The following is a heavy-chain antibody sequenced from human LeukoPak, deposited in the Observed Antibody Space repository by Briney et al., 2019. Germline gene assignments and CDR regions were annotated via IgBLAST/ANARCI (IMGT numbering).Heavy chain of an antibody. CDR1: GFTFSSYS. Sequence: GGSLRLSWAASGFTFSSYSMNWVRQAPGKGLEWVSSISSSSSYIYYADSLKGRFTISRDNAKNSVYLQMNSLRGEDTAVYYCLRGAGTGWRFDYWGQGTLVTVSS. D-gene: IGHD6-19*01. CDR3: LRGAGTGWRFDY. V-gene: IGHV3-21*01. J-gene: IGHJ4*02. CDR2: ISSSSSYI.